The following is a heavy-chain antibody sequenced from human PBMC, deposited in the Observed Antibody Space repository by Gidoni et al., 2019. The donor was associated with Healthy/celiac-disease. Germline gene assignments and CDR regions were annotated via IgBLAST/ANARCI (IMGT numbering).Heavy chain of an antibody. V-gene: IGHV4-34*01. CDR2: INHSGST. D-gene: IGHD6-19*01. CDR3: ARGRRLYSSGWYYFDY. CDR1: GGSFSGYY. Sequence: QVQLQQWGAGLLKPSETLSLTCAVYGGSFSGYYWSWIRQPPGKGLEWIGEINHSGSTNYHPSLKSRVTISVDTSKNQFSLKLSSVTAADTAVYYCARGRRLYSSGWYYFDYWGQGTLVTVSS. J-gene: IGHJ4*02.